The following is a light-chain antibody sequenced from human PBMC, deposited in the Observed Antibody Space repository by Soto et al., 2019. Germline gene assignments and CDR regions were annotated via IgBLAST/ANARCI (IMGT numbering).Light chain of an antibody. CDR2: GAS. V-gene: IGKV3-20*01. Sequence: DIVMTQSPATLSVAPGERVTFSCRASQGVSRKLAWYQHKPGQAPRLLISGASTGATGIPDRFSGSGSGTDFTLTISRLEPEDFAVYYCQQYGSSQTFGQGTKVDIK. CDR3: QQYGSSQT. J-gene: IGKJ1*01. CDR1: QGVSRK.